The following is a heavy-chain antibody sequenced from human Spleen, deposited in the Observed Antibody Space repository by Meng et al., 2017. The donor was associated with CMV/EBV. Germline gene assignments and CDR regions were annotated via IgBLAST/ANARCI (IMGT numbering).Heavy chain of an antibody. CDR3: ARKPAGSSRRYFQH. Sequence: SETLSLTCAVYGGSFSGYYWSWIRQPPGKGLEWIGEINHSGITNYNPSLKSRVTISVDTSKNQFSLKLSSVTAADTAVYYCARKPAGSSRRYFQHWGQGTLVTVSS. D-gene: IGHD6-6*01. J-gene: IGHJ1*01. V-gene: IGHV4-34*01. CDR1: GGSFSGYY. CDR2: INHSGIT.